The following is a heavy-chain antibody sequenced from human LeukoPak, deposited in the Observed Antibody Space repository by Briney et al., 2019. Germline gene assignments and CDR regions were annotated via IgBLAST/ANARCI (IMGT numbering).Heavy chain of an antibody. V-gene: IGHV4-4*08. J-gene: IGHJ4*02. CDR3: ARFPYFEGFDY. CDR1: GGSISSYY. D-gene: IGHD3-9*01. CDR2: IAASGTT. Sequence: SETLSLTCTVSGGSISSYYWSWIRQPPGKGLEFIGYIAASGTTKHNPSLKSRVTLSMDTSKNQFSLKLRSVTAADTAVYFCARFPYFEGFDYWGQGTQAIVSS.